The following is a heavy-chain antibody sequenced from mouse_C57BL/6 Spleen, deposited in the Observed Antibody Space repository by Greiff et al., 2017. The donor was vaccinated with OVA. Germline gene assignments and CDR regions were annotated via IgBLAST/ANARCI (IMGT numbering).Heavy chain of an antibody. CDR2: IYPGSGST. J-gene: IGHJ4*01. V-gene: IGHV1-55*01. CDR1: GYTFTEYT. Sequence: QVQLQQSGAELVKPGASVKLSCKASGYTFTEYTIHWVKQRPGQGLEWIGDIYPGSGSTNYNEKFKSKATLTVDTSSSTAYMQLSSLTSEDSAVYYCARTLEDAMDYWGQGTSVTVSS. CDR3: ARTLEDAMDY.